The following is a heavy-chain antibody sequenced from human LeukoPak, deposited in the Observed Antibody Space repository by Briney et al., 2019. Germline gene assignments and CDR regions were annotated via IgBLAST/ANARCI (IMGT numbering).Heavy chain of an antibody. CDR3: ARGEAPRYGIVTEQNWFDP. V-gene: IGHV4-30-2*01. J-gene: IGHJ5*02. CDR1: GGSISSGGYY. D-gene: IGHD2/OR15-2a*01. CDR2: IYHSGST. Sequence: PSETLSLTCTVSGGSISSGGYYWSWIRQPPGKGLEWIGYIYHSGSTYYNPSLKSRVTISVDRSKNQFSLKLSPVTAADTAVYYCARGEAPRYGIVTEQNWFDPWGQGTLVTVSS.